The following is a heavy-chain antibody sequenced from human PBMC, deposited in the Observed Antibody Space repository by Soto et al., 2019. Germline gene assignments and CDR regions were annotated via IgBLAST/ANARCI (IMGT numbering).Heavy chain of an antibody. J-gene: IGHJ4*02. CDR1: GFTFSDHY. CDR2: TRNKGKSHTT. CDR3: ARSGSSTSCYDY. D-gene: IGHD2-2*01. V-gene: IGHV3-72*01. Sequence: GGSLRLSCAASGFTFSDHYIDWVRQAPGKGLEWVGRTRNKGKSHTTEYAAPVKGRFTISRDDSKKSLYLQMNILKTEDTAVYDCARSGSSTSCYDYWGQGTQVTVSS.